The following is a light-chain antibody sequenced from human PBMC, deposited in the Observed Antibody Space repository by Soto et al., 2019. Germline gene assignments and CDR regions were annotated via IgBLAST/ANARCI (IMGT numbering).Light chain of an antibody. CDR3: GSWDSSLSAYV. Sequence: QSVLTQPPAVSAAPGQKGTISWSGSSSNIGGNSVSWYQQLPGTAPKLLIYDDDKRPSGIPDRFSGSKSGTSATLGITGFQTGDEADYYCGSWDSSLSAYVFGTGTKVTVL. V-gene: IGLV1-51*01. J-gene: IGLJ1*01. CDR1: SSNIGGNS. CDR2: DDD.